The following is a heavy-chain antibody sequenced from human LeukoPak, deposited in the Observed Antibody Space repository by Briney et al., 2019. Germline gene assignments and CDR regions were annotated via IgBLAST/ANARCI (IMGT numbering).Heavy chain of an antibody. J-gene: IGHJ5*02. D-gene: IGHD3-10*01. CDR1: GYSFTSYW. V-gene: IGHV5-51*01. Sequence: GESLKISCKGSGYSFTSYWIGWVRQMPGKGLKWMGIIYPGDSDARYSPSFQGQVTISADKSISTAYLQWSSLKASDTAMYYCARGVPYYYGSGSTNWFDPWGQGTLVTVSS. CDR2: IYPGDSDA. CDR3: ARGVPYYYGSGSTNWFDP.